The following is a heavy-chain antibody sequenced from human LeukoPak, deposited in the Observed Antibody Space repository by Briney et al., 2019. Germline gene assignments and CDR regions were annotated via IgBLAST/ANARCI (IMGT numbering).Heavy chain of an antibody. CDR3: AREGSGTYYFDY. V-gene: IGHV3-30-3*01. CDR1: GFTFSSYV. D-gene: IGHD3-10*01. Sequence: GGSLRLSCAASGFTFSSYVMHWVRQAPGKGLEWVAVISYDGSNKYYADSVKGRFTISREYSKNTLYLQMNSLRAEDTAVYYCAREGSGTYYFDYWGQGTLITVSS. CDR2: ISYDGSNK. J-gene: IGHJ4*02.